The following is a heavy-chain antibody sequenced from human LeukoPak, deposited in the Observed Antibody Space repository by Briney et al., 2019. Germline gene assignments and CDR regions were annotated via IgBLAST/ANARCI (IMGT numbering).Heavy chain of an antibody. Sequence: GGSLRLSCAASGFTFSDYYMSWIRQAPGRGLEWVSRISTDGSRTNYADSVKGRFTISRDDAKNTLYLQMNSLRAEDTAVYYCARGGRSGIYAYYFDNWGQGTLVTVSS. J-gene: IGHJ4*02. V-gene: IGHV3-74*01. D-gene: IGHD1-26*01. CDR3: ARGGRSGIYAYYFDN. CDR1: GFTFSDYY. CDR2: ISTDGSRT.